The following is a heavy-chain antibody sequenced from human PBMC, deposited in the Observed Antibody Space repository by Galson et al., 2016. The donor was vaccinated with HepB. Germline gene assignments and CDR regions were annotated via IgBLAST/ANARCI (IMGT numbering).Heavy chain of an antibody. CDR1: GVSITSGGYS. CDR3: ARGGRKGLWGYYFDF. CDR2: IYHSGST. V-gene: IGHV4-31*03. J-gene: IGHJ4*02. D-gene: IGHD4/OR15-4a*01. Sequence: TLSLTCTVSGVSITSGGYSWSWIRQHPGKGLEWIGYIYHSGSTYYNSSLKSRVSISVDTSKNQFSLKLNSLTAAYTAVYFCARGGRKGLWGYYFDFWGQGTLVTVSS.